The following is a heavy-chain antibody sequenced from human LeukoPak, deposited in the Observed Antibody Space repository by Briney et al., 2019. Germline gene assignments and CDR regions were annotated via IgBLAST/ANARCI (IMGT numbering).Heavy chain of an antibody. Sequence: ASVKVSCKASGYTFTSYDINWVRQATGQGLEWMGWISAYNGNTNYAQKLQGRVTMTTDTSTSTAYMELRSLRSDDTAVYYCARLPSTGYYDFWSGYYPFDYWGQGTLVTVSS. D-gene: IGHD3-3*01. CDR3: ARLPSTGYYDFWSGYYPFDY. V-gene: IGHV1-18*01. J-gene: IGHJ4*02. CDR2: ISAYNGNT. CDR1: GYTFTSYD.